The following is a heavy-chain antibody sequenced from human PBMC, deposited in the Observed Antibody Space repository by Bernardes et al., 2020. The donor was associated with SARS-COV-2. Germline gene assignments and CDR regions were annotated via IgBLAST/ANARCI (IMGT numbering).Heavy chain of an antibody. V-gene: IGHV3-20*01. CDR1: GFTFDDYG. Sequence: GGSLRLSCAASGFTFDDYGMSWVRQAPGKGLEWVSGINWNGGSTGYADSVKGRFTISRDNAKNSLYLQMNSLRAEDTALYHCARFLGNSYGSSFSVHYGMDVWGQGTTVTVSS. CDR2: INWNGGST. J-gene: IGHJ6*02. CDR3: ARFLGNSYGSSFSVHYGMDV. D-gene: IGHD5-18*01.